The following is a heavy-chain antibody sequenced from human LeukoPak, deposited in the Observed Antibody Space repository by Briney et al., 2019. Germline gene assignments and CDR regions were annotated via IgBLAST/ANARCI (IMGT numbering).Heavy chain of an antibody. J-gene: IGHJ6*03. CDR3: ARVRATTGLDYYYYMDV. CDR2: ISSSSSYI. Sequence: NXXRQAPXKGLEWVSSISSSSSYIYYADSVKGRFTISRDNAKNSLYLQMNSLRAEDTAVYYCARVRATTGLDYYYYMDVWGKGTTVTVSS. V-gene: IGHV3-21*01. D-gene: IGHD1-26*01.